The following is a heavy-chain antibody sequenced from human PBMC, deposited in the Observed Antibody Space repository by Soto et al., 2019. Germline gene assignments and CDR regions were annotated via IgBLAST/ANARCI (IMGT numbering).Heavy chain of an antibody. V-gene: IGHV4-31*03. CDR2: IYYSGST. D-gene: IGHD2-15*01. Sequence: SETLSLTCTVSGGSISSGGYYWSWIRQHPGKGLEWIGYIYYSGSTYYNPSLKSRVTISVDTSKNQFSLKLSSVTAADTAVYYCARMGSYYHGMDVWGQGTTVTVSS. CDR1: GGSISSGGYY. CDR3: ARMGSYYHGMDV. J-gene: IGHJ6*02.